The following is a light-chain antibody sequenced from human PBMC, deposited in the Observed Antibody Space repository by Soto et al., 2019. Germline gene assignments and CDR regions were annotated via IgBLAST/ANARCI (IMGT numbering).Light chain of an antibody. CDR1: QGVSRK. Sequence: ILITQSPATLSVAPGERVTFSCRASQGVSRKLAWYQHTPGQAPRLLISGASTGATGIPARFSGSGSGTEFTLTISRLQSEDFAVYYCQQYNNWPITFGQGTRLEIK. V-gene: IGKV3-15*01. CDR2: GAS. CDR3: QQYNNWPIT. J-gene: IGKJ5*01.